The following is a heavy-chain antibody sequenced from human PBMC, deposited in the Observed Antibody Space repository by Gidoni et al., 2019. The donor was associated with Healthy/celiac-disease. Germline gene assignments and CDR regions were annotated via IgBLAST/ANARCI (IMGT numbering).Heavy chain of an antibody. V-gene: IGHV4-39*01. D-gene: IGHD3-22*01. Sequence: QLQLQESGPGLVKPSGTLSLTCTVSGGSISSSSYYWGWIRQPPGKGLEWIGSIYYSGSTYYNPSLKSRVTISVDTSKNQFSLKLSSVTAADTAVYYCARHGPPYYYDSEDAFDIWGQGTMVTVSS. CDR1: GGSISSSSYY. CDR2: IYYSGST. CDR3: ARHGPPYYYDSEDAFDI. J-gene: IGHJ3*02.